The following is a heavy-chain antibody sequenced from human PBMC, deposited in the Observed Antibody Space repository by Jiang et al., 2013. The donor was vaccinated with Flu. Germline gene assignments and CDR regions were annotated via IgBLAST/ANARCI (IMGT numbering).Heavy chain of an antibody. Sequence: SGAEVKKPGSSVKVSCKASGGTFSSYAISWVRQAPGQGLEWMGGIIPIFGTANYAQKFQGRVTITADESTSTAYMELSSLRSEDTAVYYCARSPHIRRFLEFRLRYYYMDVWGKGTTVTVSS. CDR3: ARSPHIRRFLEFRLRYYYMDV. CDR2: IIPIFGTA. V-gene: IGHV1-69*01. D-gene: IGHD3-3*01. J-gene: IGHJ6*03. CDR1: GGTFSSYA.